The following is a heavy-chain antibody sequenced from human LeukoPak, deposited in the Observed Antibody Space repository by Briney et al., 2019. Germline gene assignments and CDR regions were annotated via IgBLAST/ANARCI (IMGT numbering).Heavy chain of an antibody. CDR2: IYTSGRT. CDR1: GGSMSTYY. CDR3: ASLIPRMTTVTTNWFDP. V-gene: IGHV4-4*07. D-gene: IGHD4-11*01. J-gene: IGHJ5*02. Sequence: SETLSLTCTVSGGSMSTYYWSWIRQPAGKGLEWIGRIYTSGRTNYNPSLKSRVTMSVDTSKNQFSLKLSSVTAADTAVYYCASLIPRMTTVTTNWFDPWGQGTLVTVSS.